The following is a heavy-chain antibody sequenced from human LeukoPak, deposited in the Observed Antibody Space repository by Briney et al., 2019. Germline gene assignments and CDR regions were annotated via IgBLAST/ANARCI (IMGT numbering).Heavy chain of an antibody. Sequence: GGSLRLSCAASGFALTGYAMHWVRQAPGKGLEWVAVISYDGTKNYYADSVKGRFTISRDNSKNTLYVQMNSLRVEDTAVYYCARYRGTLRGYSEWGQGTLVTVSS. CDR2: ISYDGTKN. V-gene: IGHV3-30*03. CDR1: GFALTGYA. CDR3: ARYRGTLRGYSE. D-gene: IGHD5-12*01. J-gene: IGHJ4*02.